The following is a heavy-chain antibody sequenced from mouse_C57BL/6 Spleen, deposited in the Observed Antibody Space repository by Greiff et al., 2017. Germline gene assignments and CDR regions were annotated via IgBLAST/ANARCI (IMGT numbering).Heavy chain of an antibody. CDR1: GYTFTDYN. V-gene: IGHV1-18*01. D-gene: IGHD1-1*01. J-gene: IGHJ2*01. Sequence: EVQLQQSGPELVKPGASVKIPCKASGYTFTDYNMDWVKQSHGKSLEWIGDINPNNGGTIYNQKFKGKATLTVDKSSSTAYMELRSLTSEDTAVYYCARSGDYYGSSDWDGYYFDYWGQGTTLTVFS. CDR2: INPNNGGT. CDR3: ARSGDYYGSSDWDGYYFDY.